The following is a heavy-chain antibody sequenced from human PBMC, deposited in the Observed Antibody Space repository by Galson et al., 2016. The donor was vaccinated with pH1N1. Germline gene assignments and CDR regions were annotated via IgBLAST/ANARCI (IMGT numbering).Heavy chain of an antibody. CDR1: GYSFTDYW. CDR2: IFPGDSDT. J-gene: IGHJ4*02. Sequence: QSGAEVKKPGESLKISCKASGYSFTDYWIGWVRQMTGKGLGWMGIIFPGDSDTRYSPSFQGQVTISADKSLNTAYLQWSSLQASDTAIYYCARLRGSDFDSWGQGTLVTVST. D-gene: IGHD3-16*01. V-gene: IGHV5-51*03. CDR3: ARLRGSDFDS.